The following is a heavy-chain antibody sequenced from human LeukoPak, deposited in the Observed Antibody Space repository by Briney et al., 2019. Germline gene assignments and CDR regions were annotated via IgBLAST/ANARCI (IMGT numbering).Heavy chain of an antibody. Sequence: GGSLRLSCAAAGFAFNDFAMSWVRQTPGKGLEWVSSITSTGEGTYYADSLRGRFTISRDNSGGTLYLQMNSLRTEDSAVYYCAKRLSRGYFGRLIFDFWGQGALVTVSS. D-gene: IGHD3-9*01. CDR3: AKRLSRGYFGRLIFDF. J-gene: IGHJ4*02. CDR2: ITSTGEGT. CDR1: GFAFNDFA. V-gene: IGHV3-23*01.